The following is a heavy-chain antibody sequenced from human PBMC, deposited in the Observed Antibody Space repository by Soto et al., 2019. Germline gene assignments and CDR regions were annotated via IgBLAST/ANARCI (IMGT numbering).Heavy chain of an antibody. D-gene: IGHD2-2*01. J-gene: IGHJ5*02. CDR2: IYWDDDK. CDR1: GFSLSTSGVG. V-gene: IGHV2-5*02. CDR3: APSRIQTIVVVPPGFFDP. Sequence: QITLKESGPTLVKPTQTLTLTCTFSGFSLSTSGVGVGWIRQPPGKALEWLALIYWDDDKRYRPSLKSRLTITKDTAKNQVVLTMTNMDPVDTATYYCAPSRIQTIVVVPPGFFDPWGQGTLVTVSS.